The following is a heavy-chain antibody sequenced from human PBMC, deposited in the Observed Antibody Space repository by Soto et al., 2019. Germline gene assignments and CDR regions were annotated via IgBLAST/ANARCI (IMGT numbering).Heavy chain of an antibody. CDR3: ASYYYYDSSGYYDYYYYGMDV. CDR1: GFTVSSNY. Sequence: GGSLRLSCAASGFTVSSNYMSWVRQAPGKGLEWVSVIYSGGSTYYADSVKGRFTISRDNSKNTLYLQMNSLRAEDTAVYYCASYYYYDSSGYYDYYYYGMDVWGQGTTVTVSS. CDR2: IYSGGST. V-gene: IGHV3-66*01. J-gene: IGHJ6*02. D-gene: IGHD3-22*01.